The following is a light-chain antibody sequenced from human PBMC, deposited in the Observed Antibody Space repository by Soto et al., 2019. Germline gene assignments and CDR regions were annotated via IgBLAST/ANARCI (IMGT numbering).Light chain of an antibody. CDR3: QQYNNWPRT. V-gene: IGKV3-15*01. Sequence: TVMTQSPVTLSVSPGEGATLSCRASQSVSSNLAWYQQKPGQAPRLLIYGASTRATGIPARFSGSGSGTEFTLTITTLQSEDFAVYYCQQYNNWPRTFGQGTKVDIK. CDR1: QSVSSN. J-gene: IGKJ1*01. CDR2: GAS.